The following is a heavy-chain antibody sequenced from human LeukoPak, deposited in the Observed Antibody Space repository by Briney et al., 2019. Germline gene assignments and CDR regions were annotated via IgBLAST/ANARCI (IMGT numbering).Heavy chain of an antibody. CDR3: ARDGQYYGSGSFWWFDP. Sequence: PSETLSLTCTVSGGSISSSSYYWGWIRQPPGKGLEWIGSIYYSGSTYYNPSLKSRLTMSVDTSKNQFSLKVNSVTAADSAVYYCARDGQYYGSGSFWWFDPWGQGTQVTVSS. CDR1: GGSISSSSYY. D-gene: IGHD3-10*01. V-gene: IGHV4-39*07. J-gene: IGHJ5*02. CDR2: IYYSGST.